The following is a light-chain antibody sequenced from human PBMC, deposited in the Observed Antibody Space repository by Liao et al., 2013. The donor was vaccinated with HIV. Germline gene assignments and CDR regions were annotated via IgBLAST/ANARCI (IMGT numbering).Light chain of an antibody. Sequence: SYELTQPPSVSVSPGQTATITCSGDKLGDKYACWYQQKPGQSPVLVIYQGTKRPSGIPERFSGSHSGNTATLTISGTEAMDEADYFCQAWDSVTVVFGGGTKLTVL. CDR2: QGT. CDR3: QAWDSVTVV. J-gene: IGLJ2*01. CDR1: KLGDKY. V-gene: IGLV3-1*01.